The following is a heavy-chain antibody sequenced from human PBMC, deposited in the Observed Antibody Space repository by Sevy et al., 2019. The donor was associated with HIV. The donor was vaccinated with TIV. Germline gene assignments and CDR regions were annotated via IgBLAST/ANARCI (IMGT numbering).Heavy chain of an antibody. V-gene: IGHV3-73*01. D-gene: IGHD5-12*01. J-gene: IGHJ4*02. CDR3: MIVDTLNHFGFDY. CDR1: GFTFSGSA. CDR2: IRSKANSYAT. Sequence: GGSLRLSCAASGFTFSGSAMHWVRQASGKGLEWVGRIRSKANSYATAYAASGKGRFTISRDDSKNTAYLQMNSLKTEDTAVYYCMIVDTLNHFGFDYWGQGTLVTVSS.